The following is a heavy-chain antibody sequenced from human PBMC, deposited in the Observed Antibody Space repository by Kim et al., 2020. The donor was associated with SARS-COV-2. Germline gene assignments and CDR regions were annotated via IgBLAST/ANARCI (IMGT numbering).Heavy chain of an antibody. D-gene: IGHD6-13*01. Sequence: SVKVSCKASGGTFSSYAISWVRQAPGQGLEWMGGIIPIFGTANYAQKFQGRVTITADESTSTAYMELSSLRSEDTAVYYCATRPPTTYSSSWYAVPNDYYYYGMDVWGQGTTVTVSS. J-gene: IGHJ6*02. CDR1: GGTFSSYA. V-gene: IGHV1-69*13. CDR2: IIPIFGTA. CDR3: ATRPPTTYSSSWYAVPNDYYYYGMDV.